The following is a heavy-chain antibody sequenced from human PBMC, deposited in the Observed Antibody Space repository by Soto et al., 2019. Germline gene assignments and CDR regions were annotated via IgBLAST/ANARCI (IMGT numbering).Heavy chain of an antibody. CDR1: GFTFSSYG. CDR3: AKPKHSRGGSSWNRAFDY. CDR2: ISYDGSNK. D-gene: IGHD6-13*01. V-gene: IGHV3-30*18. J-gene: IGHJ4*02. Sequence: QVQLVESGGGVVQPGRSLRLSCAASGFTFSSYGMHWVRQAPGKGLEWVAVISYDGSNKYYADSVKGRFTISRDNSKNTLYRQMNSLRAEATAVYYCAKPKHSRGGSSWNRAFDYWGQGTLVTVSS.